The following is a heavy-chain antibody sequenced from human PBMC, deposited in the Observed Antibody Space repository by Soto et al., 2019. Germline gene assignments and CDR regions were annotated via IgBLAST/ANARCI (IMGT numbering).Heavy chain of an antibody. CDR1: GGSVSSNTYY. J-gene: IGHJ4*02. V-gene: IGHV4-61*01. CDR3: ARARITMIRGVMEFFDY. CDR2: IYYSGST. D-gene: IGHD3-10*01. Sequence: SETLSLTCIVSGGSVSSNTYYWGWIRQPPGKGLEYIGYIYYSGSTNYNPSLKSRATISVDTSKNQFSLKLSSVTAADTAVYYCARARITMIRGVMEFFDYWGQGILVTVSS.